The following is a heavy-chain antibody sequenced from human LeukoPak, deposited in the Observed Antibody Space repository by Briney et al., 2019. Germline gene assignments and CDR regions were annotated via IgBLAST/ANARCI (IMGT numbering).Heavy chain of an antibody. CDR1: GFTFDDYA. D-gene: IGHD4-17*01. J-gene: IGHJ3*02. CDR3: AKNGDMTTVTAGAFDI. CDR2: ISWNSGSI. Sequence: SGGSLRLSCAASGFTFDDYAMHWVRQAPGKGLEWVSGISWNSGSIGYADSVKGRFTISRDNAKNSLYLQMNSLRAEDTALYYCAKNGDMTTVTAGAFDIWGQGSMVTVSS. V-gene: IGHV3-9*01.